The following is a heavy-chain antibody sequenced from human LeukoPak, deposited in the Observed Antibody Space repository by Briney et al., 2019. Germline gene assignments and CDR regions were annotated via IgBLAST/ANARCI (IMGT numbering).Heavy chain of an antibody. D-gene: IGHD6-19*01. CDR1: GFTFSSYS. V-gene: IGHV3-21*01. Sequence: GGSLRLSCAASGFTFSSYSMKWVRQAPGKGLEWVSFIGSSISYISYVDSVKGRFTISRDNSKSTLYLQMNSLRAEDTAVYYCARDGGPYSSGHSDYWGQGTLVTVSS. J-gene: IGHJ4*02. CDR3: ARDGGPYSSGHSDY. CDR2: IGSSISYI.